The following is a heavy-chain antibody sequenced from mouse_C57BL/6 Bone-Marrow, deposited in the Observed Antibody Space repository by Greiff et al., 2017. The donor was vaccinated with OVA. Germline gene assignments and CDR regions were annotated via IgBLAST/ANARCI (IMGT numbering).Heavy chain of an antibody. J-gene: IGHJ2*01. CDR3: ATSPYYSNYFDY. V-gene: IGHV2-2*01. D-gene: IGHD2-5*01. CDR2: IWSGGST. CDR1: GFSLTSYG. Sequence: VKLMESGPGLVQPSQSLSITCTVSGFSLTSYGVHWVRQSPGKGLEWLGVIWSGGSTDYNAAFISRLSISKDNSKSQVFFKMNSLQADDTAIYYCATSPYYSNYFDYWGQGTTLTVSS.